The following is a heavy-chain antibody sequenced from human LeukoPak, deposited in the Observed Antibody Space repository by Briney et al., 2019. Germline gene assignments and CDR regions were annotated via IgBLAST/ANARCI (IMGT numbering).Heavy chain of an antibody. J-gene: IGHJ4*02. CDR3: ARGRDYYDSSGSTSRFDY. D-gene: IGHD3-22*01. Sequence: SVKVSCKASGGTFSSYAISWVRQAPGQGLEWMGGIIPIFGTANYARKFQGRVTITADESTSTAYMELSSLRSEDTAVYYCARGRDYYDSSGSTSRFDYWGQGTLVTVSS. V-gene: IGHV1-69*13. CDR2: IIPIFGTA. CDR1: GGTFSSYA.